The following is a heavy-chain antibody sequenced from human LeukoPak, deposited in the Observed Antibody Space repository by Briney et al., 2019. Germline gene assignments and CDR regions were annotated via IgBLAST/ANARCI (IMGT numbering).Heavy chain of an antibody. D-gene: IGHD4-11*01. CDR2: ISSGSKTI. CDR3: ARLTTVTTNWFDP. J-gene: IGHJ5*02. Sequence: GGSLRLSCAASEFTFSSYSMNWVRQAPGKGLEWVSYISSGSKTIYYADSVKGRFTISRDNAKNSLFLQMNSLRDEDTAVYYCARLTTVTTNWFDPWGQGTLVTVSS. CDR1: EFTFSSYS. V-gene: IGHV3-48*02.